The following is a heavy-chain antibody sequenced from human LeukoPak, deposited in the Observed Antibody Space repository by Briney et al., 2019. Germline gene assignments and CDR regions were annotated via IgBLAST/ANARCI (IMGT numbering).Heavy chain of an antibody. D-gene: IGHD3-22*01. CDR3: AKGTPYYYDSSGSLYYFDY. J-gene: IGHJ4*02. CDR2: ISLNSGSI. V-gene: IGHV3-9*01. CDR1: GFTFDDYA. Sequence: PGRSLRLSCAASGFTFDDYAMHWVRQAPGKGLEWVSGISLNSGSIGYADSVKGRFTISRDNAKNSLYLQMNSLRAEDTALYYCAKGTPYYYDSSGSLYYFDYWGQGTLVTVSS.